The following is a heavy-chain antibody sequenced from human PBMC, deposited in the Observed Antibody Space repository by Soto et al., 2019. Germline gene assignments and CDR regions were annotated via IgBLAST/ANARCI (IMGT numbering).Heavy chain of an antibody. J-gene: IGHJ6*02. CDR2: SYWYDDK. D-gene: IGHD2-21*02. CDR1: AFSLSTGGVG. V-gene: IGHV2-5*01. Sequence: QITLKESGPTLVKPTQTLTLTCTFSAFSLSTGGVGVGWNRQPPGKALEWLALSYWYDDKRYSPSLRSRLTITKDTSKNQVVLTMTNMDPVDTATYYCIQSRCGGDCLQSYASYYYYGMDVWGQGTTVTVSS. CDR3: IQSRCGGDCLQSYASYYYYGMDV.